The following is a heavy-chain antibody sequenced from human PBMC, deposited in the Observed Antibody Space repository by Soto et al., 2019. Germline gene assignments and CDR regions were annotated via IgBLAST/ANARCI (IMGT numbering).Heavy chain of an antibody. D-gene: IGHD3-3*01. CDR1: GFTFSSYA. J-gene: IGHJ6*02. CDR3: AKDRISELRFLEWYSPGYYYCMDV. V-gene: IGHV3-23*01. CDR2: ISGSGGST. Sequence: GGSLRLSCAASGFTFSSYAMSWVRQAPGKGLEWVSAISGSGGSTYYADSVKGRFTISRDNSKNTLYLQMNSLRAEDTAVYYCAKDRISELRFLEWYSPGYYYCMDVWGQGTTVTVSS.